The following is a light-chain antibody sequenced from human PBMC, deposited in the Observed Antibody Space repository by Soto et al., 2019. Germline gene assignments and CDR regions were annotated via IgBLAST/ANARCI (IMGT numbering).Light chain of an antibody. V-gene: IGKV1-5*03. CDR3: QQYKSYPIT. CDR1: QSISSW. CDR2: KAS. J-gene: IGKJ5*01. Sequence: DIQMTQSPSTLSASVGDRVTITCRASQSISSWLAWYQQEPGKAPKLLMYKASSLESGVPSRFSGSESETEFTLTISSLQPDDFATFYCQQYKSYPITFGQGTRLEIK.